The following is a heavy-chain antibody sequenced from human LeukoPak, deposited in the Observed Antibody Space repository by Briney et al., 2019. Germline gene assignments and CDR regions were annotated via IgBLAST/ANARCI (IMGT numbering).Heavy chain of an antibody. CDR2: IYYSGST. CDR1: GGSFSGYY. CDR3: ARVGSGYSYGMDV. J-gene: IGHJ6*02. D-gene: IGHD3-22*01. Sequence: SETLSLTCAVYGGSFSGYYWSWIRQPPGKGLEWIGYIYYSGSTNYNPSLKSRVTISVDTSKNQFSLKLSSVTAADTAVYYCARVGSGYSYGMDVWGQGTTVTVSS. V-gene: IGHV4-59*12.